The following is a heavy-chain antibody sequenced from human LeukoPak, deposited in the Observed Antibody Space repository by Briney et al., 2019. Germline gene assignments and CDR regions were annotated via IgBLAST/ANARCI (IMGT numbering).Heavy chain of an antibody. Sequence: PSETLSLTCAVYGGSFSGYYWSWIRQPPGKGLEWIGEINHSGSTNYNPSLKSRVTISVDTSKNQFSLKLSSVTAADTAVYYCARGALFADYYYYMDVWGKGTTVTVSS. D-gene: IGHD3-10*01. CDR2: INHSGST. CDR1: GGSFSGYY. J-gene: IGHJ6*03. CDR3: ARGALFADYYYYMDV. V-gene: IGHV4-34*01.